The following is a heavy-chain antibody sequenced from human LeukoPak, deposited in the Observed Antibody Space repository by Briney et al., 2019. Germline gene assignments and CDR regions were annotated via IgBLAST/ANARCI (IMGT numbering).Heavy chain of an antibody. D-gene: IGHD5-12*01. CDR1: GYTFTGYY. CDR2: INPNSGGT. CDR3: ARDLPKTGYVGALDI. J-gene: IGHJ3*02. Sequence: ASVKVSCKASGYTFTGYYMHWVRQAPGQGLEWMGWINPNSGGTNYAQKFQGRVTMTRDTSISTVYMELSSLTSDDTALYYCARDLPKTGYVGALDIWGQGTMVTVSS. V-gene: IGHV1-2*02.